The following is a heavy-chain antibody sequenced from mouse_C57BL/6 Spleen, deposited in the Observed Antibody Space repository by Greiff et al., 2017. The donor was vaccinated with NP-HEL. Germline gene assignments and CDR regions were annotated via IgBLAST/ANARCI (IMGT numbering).Heavy chain of an antibody. Sequence: QVQLQQSGPELVKPGASVTLSCKASGYTFTSYEINWVKQRPGQGLEWIGWIYPRAGSTKYNEKFKGKATLTVDTSSSTAYMELHSLTSEDSAVYFCAREGYAMDYWGQGTSVTVSS. J-gene: IGHJ4*01. CDR3: AREGYAMDY. CDR1: GYTFTSYE. CDR2: IYPRAGST. V-gene: IGHV1-85*01.